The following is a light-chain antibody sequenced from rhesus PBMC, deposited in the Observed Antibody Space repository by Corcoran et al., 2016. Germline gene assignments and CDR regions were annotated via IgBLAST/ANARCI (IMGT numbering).Light chain of an antibody. CDR3: QQHNSLPCS. J-gene: IGKJ2*01. Sequence: DIQMTQSPSSLSAFVGDRVIITCRASQTLGNYLIWYQQKPGKVPKVLIYDASTLQSGVTFRFSGSGSGTDFTLTISSLQPEDFATYYCQQHNSLPCSFGQGTKVEIK. V-gene: IGKV1-44*03. CDR2: DAS. CDR1: QTLGNY.